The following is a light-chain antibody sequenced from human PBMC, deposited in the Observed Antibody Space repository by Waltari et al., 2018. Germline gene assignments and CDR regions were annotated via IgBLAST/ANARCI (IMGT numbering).Light chain of an antibody. Sequence: QSVLTQPPSVSGAPGQRVTIPCTGSKSNIGAGYDVYWYQQLPGTAPKFLINDNNNRPSGVPYRFSGSKPGTSASLAITGLQAEDEADYYCQSYDNGLNGPYVFGTGTRVTVL. CDR1: KSNIGAGYD. J-gene: IGLJ1*01. CDR3: QSYDNGLNGPYV. V-gene: IGLV1-40*01. CDR2: DNN.